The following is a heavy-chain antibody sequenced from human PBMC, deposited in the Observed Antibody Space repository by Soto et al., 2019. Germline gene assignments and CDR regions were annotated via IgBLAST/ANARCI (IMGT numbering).Heavy chain of an antibody. J-gene: IGHJ5*02. Sequence: SETLSLTCAVYGGSFSGYYWSWIRQPPGKGLEWIGEINHSGSTNYNPSLKSRVTISVDTSKNQFSLKLSSVTAADTAVYYCARVPHRVSLNRIDPWGQGTLVTVSS. CDR2: INHSGST. V-gene: IGHV4-34*01. CDR3: ARVPHRVSLNRIDP. CDR1: GGSFSGYY.